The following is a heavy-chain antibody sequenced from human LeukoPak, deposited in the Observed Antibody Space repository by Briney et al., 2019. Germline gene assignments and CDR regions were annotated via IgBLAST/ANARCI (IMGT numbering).Heavy chain of an antibody. CDR1: GFTFSSFA. CDR2: INGFGANT. Sequence: GGSLRLSCAASGFTFSSFAMSWVRQAPGKGLEWVSGINGFGANTYYADSVKGRFTISRDNSKNTLYLEMNSLRAEATAVFYCAKYRNSVHLPTIFDFWGQGTLVTVSS. J-gene: IGHJ4*02. D-gene: IGHD2/OR15-2a*01. V-gene: IGHV3-23*01. CDR3: AKYRNSVHLPTIFDF.